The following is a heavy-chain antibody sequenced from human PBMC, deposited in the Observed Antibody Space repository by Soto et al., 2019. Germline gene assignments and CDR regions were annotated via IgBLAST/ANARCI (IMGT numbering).Heavy chain of an antibody. J-gene: IGHJ5*02. D-gene: IGHD3-3*01. CDR3: AKVGVATDGDYL. Sequence: PGGSLRLSCVVSGFSISNHAMTWVRQAPGEGLEWVAVISGGGQATHYVDSVKGRFTISRDNSKNVVFLQMNSLRIEDTALYFCAKVGVATDGDYLWGQGTVVTVSS. CDR1: GFSISNHA. CDR2: ISGGGQAT. V-gene: IGHV3-23*01.